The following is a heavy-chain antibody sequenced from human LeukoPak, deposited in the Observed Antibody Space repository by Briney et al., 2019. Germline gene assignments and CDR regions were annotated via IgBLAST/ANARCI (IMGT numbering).Heavy chain of an antibody. V-gene: IGHV4-61*02. Sequence: SETLSLTCTVSGGSISGNYYWSWIRQPAGKGLEWIGRISPSGSTKYNPFLKSRVTISVDTSKNQFSLKLSSVTAADTAVYYCARSLNYYDSSGYHPVPMDVWGKGTTVTISS. CDR2: ISPSGST. D-gene: IGHD3-22*01. J-gene: IGHJ6*03. CDR1: GGSISGNYY. CDR3: ARSLNYYDSSGYHPVPMDV.